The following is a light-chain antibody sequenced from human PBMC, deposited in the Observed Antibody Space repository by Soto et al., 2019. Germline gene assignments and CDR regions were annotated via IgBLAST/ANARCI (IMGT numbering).Light chain of an antibody. CDR2: CAS. CDR1: QSVDSNY. Sequence: EIVLTQSPGTLSLSPGERATLSCRASQSVDSNYLAWYQQRPGQAPRLLIYCASNRATGIPDRFGGSGSGTDFSLTINGLEPEDFAVYYCQLYGYSPLYTFGQGTKLDIK. CDR3: QLYGYSPLYT. J-gene: IGKJ2*01. V-gene: IGKV3-20*01.